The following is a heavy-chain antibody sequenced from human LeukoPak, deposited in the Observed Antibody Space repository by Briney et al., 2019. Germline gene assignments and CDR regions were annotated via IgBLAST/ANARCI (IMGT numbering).Heavy chain of an antibody. Sequence: GGSLRLSCAASGFTFSSYAMNWVRQAPGKGLEWVSAITNSGGSTYYADSVKGRFTISRDDSKNTLHLQMNILRAEDTAVYYCARGPYGYWGQGTLVTVSS. CDR1: GFTFSSYA. CDR2: ITNSGGST. CDR3: ARGPYGY. J-gene: IGHJ4*02. V-gene: IGHV3-23*01. D-gene: IGHD2-21*01.